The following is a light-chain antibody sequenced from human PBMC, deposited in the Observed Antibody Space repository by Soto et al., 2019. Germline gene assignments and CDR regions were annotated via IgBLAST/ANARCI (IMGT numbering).Light chain of an antibody. CDR2: GAS. V-gene: IGKV1-39*01. CDR1: QDVSTF. CDR3: QQSYSTPIT. Sequence: IHRTPSPSSVSASVGARVTITCRASQDVSTFLAWYQQKSGKAPNLLIYGASLLQSGVPSRFSGSGSGTDFSLTINSLQPEDFATYYCQQSYSTPITFGGGTK. J-gene: IGKJ4*01.